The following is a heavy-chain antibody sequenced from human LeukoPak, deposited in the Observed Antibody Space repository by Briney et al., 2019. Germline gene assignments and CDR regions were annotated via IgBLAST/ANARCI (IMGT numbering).Heavy chain of an antibody. J-gene: IGHJ4*02. CDR3: ARHTKITMIVVVPRGGFDY. CDR1: GGSFSGYY. Sequence: PSETLSLTFAVYGGSFSGYYWSWIRQPPGKGLEWIGEINHSGSTNYNPSLKSRVTISVDTSKNQFSLKLSSVTAADTAVYYCARHTKITMIVVVPRGGFDYWGQGTLVTVSS. V-gene: IGHV4-34*01. CDR2: INHSGST. D-gene: IGHD3-22*01.